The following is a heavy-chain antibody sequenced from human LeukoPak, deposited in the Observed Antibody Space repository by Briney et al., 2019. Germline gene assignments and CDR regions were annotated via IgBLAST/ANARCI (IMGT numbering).Heavy chain of an antibody. Sequence: GGSLRLSCAASGFTFNNYGIHWVRQAPGKGLEWVSYISSSGSTIYYADSVKGRFTISRDNAKNSLYLQMNSLRAEDTAIYYCARETDSTLFDYWGQGTLVTVSS. V-gene: IGHV3-48*04. CDR3: ARETDSTLFDY. D-gene: IGHD2-2*01. CDR2: ISSSGSTI. CDR1: GFTFNNYG. J-gene: IGHJ4*02.